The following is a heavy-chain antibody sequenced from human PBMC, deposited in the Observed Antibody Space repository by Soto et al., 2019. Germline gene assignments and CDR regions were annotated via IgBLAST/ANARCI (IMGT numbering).Heavy chain of an antibody. J-gene: IGHJ4*02. CDR2: ISYDGSNK. CDR1: GFTFSSYA. V-gene: IGHV3-30-3*01. D-gene: IGHD3-10*01. Sequence: QVQLVESGGGVVQPGRSLRLSCAASGFTFSSYAMHWVRQAPGKGLEWVAVISYDGSNKYYADSVKGRFTISRDNSKNTLYLQMNSLRAEDTAVYYCARDLMVRGVPPFEYWGQGTLVTVSS. CDR3: ARDLMVRGVPPFEY.